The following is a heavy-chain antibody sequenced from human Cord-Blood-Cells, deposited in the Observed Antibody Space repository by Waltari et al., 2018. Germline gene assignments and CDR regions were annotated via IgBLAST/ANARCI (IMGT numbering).Heavy chain of an antibody. J-gene: IGHJ5*02. CDR2: INPNRGGT. V-gene: IGHV1-2*02. Sequence: QVQLVQSGAEVKKPGASVKVSCKASGYTFTGYYMHWVRQAPGQGLEWMGWINPNRGGTNYAQKFQGRVTMTRDTSISTAYMELSRLRSDDTAVYYCAREGTGEGWFDPWGQGTLVTVSS. D-gene: IGHD7-27*01. CDR3: AREGTGEGWFDP. CDR1: GYTFTGYY.